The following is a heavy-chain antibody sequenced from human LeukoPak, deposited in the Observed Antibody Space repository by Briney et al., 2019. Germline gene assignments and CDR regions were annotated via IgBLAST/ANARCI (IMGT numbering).Heavy chain of an antibody. D-gene: IGHD3-22*01. CDR2: IYYSGST. Sequence: SETLSLTCTVSGGSISSGGYYWSWIRQHPGKGLEWIGYIYYSGSTYYNPSLKSRVTISVDTSKNKFSLKLSSVTAADTAVYYCARDHSGASSGYYAFDIWGQGTMVTVSS. CDR1: GGSISSGGYY. CDR3: ARDHSGASSGYYAFDI. J-gene: IGHJ3*02. V-gene: IGHV4-31*03.